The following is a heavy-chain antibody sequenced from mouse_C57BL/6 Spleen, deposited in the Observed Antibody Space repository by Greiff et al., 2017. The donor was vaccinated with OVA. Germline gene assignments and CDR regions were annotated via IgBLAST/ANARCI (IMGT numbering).Heavy chain of an antibody. CDR3: ARDDGYYVDY. CDR2: IYPGDGDT. V-gene: IGHV1-82*01. D-gene: IGHD2-3*01. Sequence: VKLQESGPELVKPGASVKISCKASGYAFSSSWMNWVKQRPGKGLEWIGRIYPGDGDTNYNGKFKGKATLTADKSSSTAYMQLSSLTSEDSAVYYCARDDGYYVDYWGQGTTLTVSS. J-gene: IGHJ2*01. CDR1: GYAFSSSW.